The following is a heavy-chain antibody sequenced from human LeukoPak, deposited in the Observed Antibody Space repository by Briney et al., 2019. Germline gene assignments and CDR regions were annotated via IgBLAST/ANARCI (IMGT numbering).Heavy chain of an antibody. CDR2: ISGSGGST. CDR3: AKDRAVWGSLGYYYYYMDV. CDR1: GFTFRSYT. J-gene: IGHJ6*03. Sequence: PGGSLRLSCAASGFTFRSYTMNWVRQAPGKGLEWVSAISGSGGSTYYADSVEGRFTISRDNSKNTLYLQMNSLRAEDTAVYYCAKDRAVWGSLGYYYYYMDVWGKGTTVTVSS. D-gene: IGHD3-16*01. V-gene: IGHV3-23*01.